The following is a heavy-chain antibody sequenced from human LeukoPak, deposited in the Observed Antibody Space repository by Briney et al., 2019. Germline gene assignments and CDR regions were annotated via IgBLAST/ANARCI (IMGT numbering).Heavy chain of an antibody. Sequence: PSETLSLTCAVYGGSFSGYYWSWIRQPPGKGLEWIGEINHSGSTNYNPSLKSRVTISVDTSKNQFSLKLSSVTAADTAVYYCARGSAFLWGGYYTSFDYWGQGTLVTVSS. CDR3: ARGSAFLWGGYYTSFDY. V-gene: IGHV4-34*01. CDR2: INHSGST. D-gene: IGHD3-3*01. J-gene: IGHJ4*02. CDR1: GGSFSGYY.